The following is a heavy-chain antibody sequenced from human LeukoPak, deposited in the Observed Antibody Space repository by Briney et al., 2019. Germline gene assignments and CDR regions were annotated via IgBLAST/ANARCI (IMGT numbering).Heavy chain of an antibody. CDR3: ARDQRGRYRSGRYRY. CDR2: ISAYNGNT. Sequence: ASVKVSCKASGYTFTSYGISWVRQAPGQGLEWMGWISAYNGNTNYAQKLQGRVTMTTDTSTSTAYMELRSLRSDDTAVYYCARDQRGRYRSGRYRYWGQGTLVTVSS. J-gene: IGHJ4*02. CDR1: GYTFTSYG. D-gene: IGHD6-19*01. V-gene: IGHV1-18*04.